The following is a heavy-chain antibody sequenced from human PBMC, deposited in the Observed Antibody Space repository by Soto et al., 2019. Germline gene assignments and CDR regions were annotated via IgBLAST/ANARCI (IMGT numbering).Heavy chain of an antibody. V-gene: IGHV5-10-1*01. D-gene: IGHD3-22*01. Sequence: GESLKISCKGSGYNFITDWISWVRQKPGKGLEWMGRIDPSDSQTYYSPSFRGHVTISVTKSITTVFLQWSSLRASDTAMYYCARQIYDSDTGPNFQYYFDSWGQGTPVTVSS. CDR2: IDPSDSQT. J-gene: IGHJ4*02. CDR1: GYNFITDW. CDR3: ARQIYDSDTGPNFQYYFDS.